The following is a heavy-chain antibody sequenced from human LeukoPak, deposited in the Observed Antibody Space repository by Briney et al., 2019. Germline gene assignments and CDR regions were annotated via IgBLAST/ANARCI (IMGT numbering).Heavy chain of an antibody. CDR2: ISSSGSTI. CDR1: GFTFSSYE. CDR3: ARGFPSYYDILTGYFYRNGMDV. D-gene: IGHD3-9*01. J-gene: IGHJ6*04. Sequence: GGSLRLSCAASGFTFSSYEMNWVRQGPGKGLEWVSYISSSGSTIYYADSVKGRFTISRDNAKNSLYLQMNSLRAEDTAVYYCARGFPSYYDILTGYFYRNGMDVWGKGTTVTVSS. V-gene: IGHV3-48*03.